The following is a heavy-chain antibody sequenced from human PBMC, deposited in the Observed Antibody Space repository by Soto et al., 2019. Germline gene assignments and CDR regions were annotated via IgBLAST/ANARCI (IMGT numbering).Heavy chain of an antibody. Sequence: QIQLVQSGTEVRELGPPVKASCQAPVSTFTGNGIIGVGQAPGQGLELMGGISGYNNNKNYAQKYQARVTMTTDTSTRTAYMELRSLRSDDTAVYYCARVGAIAPAEGDYWGQGTLVTVSS. CDR2: ISGYNNNK. J-gene: IGHJ4*02. V-gene: IGHV1-18*01. CDR3: ARVGAIAPAEGDY. CDR1: VSTFTGNG. D-gene: IGHD6-13*01.